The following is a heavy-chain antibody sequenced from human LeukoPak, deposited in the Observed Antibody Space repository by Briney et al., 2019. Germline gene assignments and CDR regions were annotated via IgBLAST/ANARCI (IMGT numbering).Heavy chain of an antibody. Sequence: KAGGSLRLSCAASGFSFSDYAMSWVRQAPARGPEWVSSIRGCGETFYADCVRGLFTLSRDDSRNTVYLQLNDLRVEDTAIYFCAKANWVSNADAVWWGQGIQVTVSS. J-gene: IGHJ4*02. CDR3: AKANWVSNADAVW. CDR1: GFSFSDYA. D-gene: IGHD1-1*01. CDR2: IRGCGET. V-gene: IGHV3-23*01.